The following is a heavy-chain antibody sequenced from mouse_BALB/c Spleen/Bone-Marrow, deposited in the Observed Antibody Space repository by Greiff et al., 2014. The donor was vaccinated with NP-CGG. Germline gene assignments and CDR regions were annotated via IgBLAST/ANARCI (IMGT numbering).Heavy chain of an antibody. CDR3: ARYGYDPLYAMDH. CDR1: GYTFTSYY. Sequence: QVQLQQPEAELVKPGASVKLSCKASGYTFTSYYMYWVKQRPGQGLEWIGGINPSNGGTNFNEKFKSKATLTVDKSSSTAYMQLSSLTSEDSAVYYCARYGYDPLYAMDHWGQGTSVTVSS. CDR2: INPSNGGT. D-gene: IGHD2-3*01. V-gene: IGHV1S81*02. J-gene: IGHJ4*01.